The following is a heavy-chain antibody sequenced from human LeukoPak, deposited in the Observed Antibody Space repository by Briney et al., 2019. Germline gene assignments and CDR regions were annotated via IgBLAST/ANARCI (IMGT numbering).Heavy chain of an antibody. CDR1: DGSFSGYY. CDR2: INHSGST. V-gene: IGHV4-34*01. Sequence: PSETLSLTCAVYDGSFSGYYWSWIRQPPGKGLEWIGEINHSGSTNYNPSLKSRVTISVDTSKNQFSLKLSSVTAADTAVYYCARGRRSLVAGRNFDYWGQGTLVTVSS. CDR3: ARGRRSLVAGRNFDY. J-gene: IGHJ4*02. D-gene: IGHD6-19*01.